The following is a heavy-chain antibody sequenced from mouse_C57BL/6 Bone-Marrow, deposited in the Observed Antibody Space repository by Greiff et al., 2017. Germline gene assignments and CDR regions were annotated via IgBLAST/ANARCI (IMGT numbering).Heavy chain of an antibody. Sequence: QVQLQQPGAELVKPGASVKMSCKASGYTFTSYWITWVKQRPGQGLEWIGDIYPTSGRTNYNEKFKSKAILTVDTASNTAYLQLSSLTSEDTAVYYCTTDLVSTVVYFDCWGRGTALTVSS. V-gene: IGHV1-55*01. CDR1: GYTFTSYW. D-gene: IGHD2-3*01. CDR2: IYPTSGRT. CDR3: TTDLVSTVVYFDC. J-gene: IGHJ2*01.